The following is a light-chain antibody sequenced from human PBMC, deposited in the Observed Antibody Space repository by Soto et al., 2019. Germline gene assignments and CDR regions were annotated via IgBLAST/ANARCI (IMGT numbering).Light chain of an antibody. CDR3: QHYANSVWT. Sequence: IVLTQSPDTLSLSPGERATLSCRASQSVSSSQLVWYQQKPGQAPRLLIYAASSRATGIPDRFSGSGSGTGFTLTVSGLETEDFAVYYCQHYANSVWTFGQGTKVEIK. CDR1: QSVSSSQ. V-gene: IGKV3-20*01. J-gene: IGKJ1*01. CDR2: AAS.